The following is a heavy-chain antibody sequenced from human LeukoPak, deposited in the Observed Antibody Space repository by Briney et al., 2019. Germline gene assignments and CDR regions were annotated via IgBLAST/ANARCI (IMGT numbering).Heavy chain of an antibody. CDR3: ARVYDSSGPHDAFDI. CDR1: GYTFTGYY. D-gene: IGHD3-22*01. CDR2: INPNSGGT. V-gene: IGHV1-2*02. Sequence: GASVKVSCKASGYTFTGYYMHWVRQAPGQGLEWMGWINPNSGGTNYAQKFQGRVTMTRDTSISTAYMELSRLRSDGTAVYYCARVYDSSGPHDAFDIWGQGTMVTVSS. J-gene: IGHJ3*02.